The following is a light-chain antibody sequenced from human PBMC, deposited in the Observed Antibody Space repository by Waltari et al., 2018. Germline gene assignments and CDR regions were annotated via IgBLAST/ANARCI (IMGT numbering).Light chain of an antibody. CDR3: TSYTASSTLV. Sequence: QSALIQPASVSGSPGQSITISCTGTSSDVGGYHFVHWYQHHPGKAPKLLIYEVRARPSGVSSRFFGSKTVNRASLTISGLLPEDEADYFCTSYTASSTLVFGGGTKVTVL. CDR2: EVR. V-gene: IGLV2-14*01. J-gene: IGLJ3*02. CDR1: SSDVGGYHF.